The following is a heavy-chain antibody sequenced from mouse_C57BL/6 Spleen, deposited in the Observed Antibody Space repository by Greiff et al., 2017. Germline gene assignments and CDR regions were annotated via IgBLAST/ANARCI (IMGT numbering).Heavy chain of an antibody. CDR3: ARTPIYWYVDG. V-gene: IGHV3-6*01. J-gene: IGHJ1*03. CDR1: GYSITSGYY. Sequence: EESGPGLVKPSQSLSLTCSVTGYSITSGYYWNWIRQFPGNKLEWMGYISYDGSNNYNPSLKNRITITRDTSKNQFFLKLNSVTTEDTATYYCARTPIYWYVDGWGTATTVTVS. CDR2: ISYDGSN.